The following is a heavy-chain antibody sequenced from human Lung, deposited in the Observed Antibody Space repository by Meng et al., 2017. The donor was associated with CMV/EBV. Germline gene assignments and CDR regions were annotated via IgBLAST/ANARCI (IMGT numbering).Heavy chain of an antibody. Sequence: ETLSLTCTVSGGSVSSGSYYWSWIRQPPGKGLEWIGYIYYSGSTNYNPSLKSRVIISVDTSKNQFSLKLSSVTAADTAVYYCARELYDFWSGYYFYYYGMDVWGQGTTVTVSS. CDR1: GGSVSSGSYY. D-gene: IGHD3-3*01. V-gene: IGHV4-61*01. CDR2: IYYSGST. J-gene: IGHJ6*02. CDR3: ARELYDFWSGYYFYYYGMDV.